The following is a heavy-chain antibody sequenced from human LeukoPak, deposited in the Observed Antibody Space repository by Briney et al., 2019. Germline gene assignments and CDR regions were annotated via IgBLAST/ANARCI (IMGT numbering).Heavy chain of an antibody. Sequence: GGSLRLSCAASGFTFSSYAMSWVRQAPGKGLEWVSAISGSGGSTYYADSVKGRFTISRDNSKNTLHLQMNSLRAEDTAVYYCAYTVAGTSVDYWGQGTLVTVSS. D-gene: IGHD6-19*01. CDR2: ISGSGGST. CDR3: AYTVAGTSVDY. CDR1: GFTFSSYA. V-gene: IGHV3-23*01. J-gene: IGHJ4*02.